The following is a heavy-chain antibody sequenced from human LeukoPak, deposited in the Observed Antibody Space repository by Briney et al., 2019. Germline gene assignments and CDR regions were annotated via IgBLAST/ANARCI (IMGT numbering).Heavy chain of an antibody. D-gene: IGHD6-13*01. CDR2: INHSGST. V-gene: IGHV4-34*01. Sequence: SETLSLTCAVYGGSFSGYYWSWIRQPPGKGLEWIGEINHSGSTNYNPSLKSRVTISVDTSKNQFSLKLSSVTAADTAVYYCARHSYSSSFDIWGQGTMVTVSS. J-gene: IGHJ3*02. CDR3: ARHSYSSSFDI. CDR1: GGSFSGYY.